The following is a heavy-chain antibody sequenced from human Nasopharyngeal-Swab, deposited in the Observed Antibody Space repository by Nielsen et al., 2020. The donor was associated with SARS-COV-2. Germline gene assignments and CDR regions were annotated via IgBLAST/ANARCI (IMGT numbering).Heavy chain of an antibody. CDR2: INQSGST. D-gene: IGHD6-13*01. J-gene: IGHJ6*02. Sequence: SETLSLTCAVYGGSFSGYYWTWIRQPPGKGLEWIGEINQSGSTNYSPSLKSRVTISVDTSKNQFSLKLSSVNAADTAVYYCARDASIGSSWYPKYYYYGMDVWGQGTTVTVSS. CDR3: ARDASIGSSWYPKYYYYGMDV. V-gene: IGHV4-34*01. CDR1: GGSFSGYY.